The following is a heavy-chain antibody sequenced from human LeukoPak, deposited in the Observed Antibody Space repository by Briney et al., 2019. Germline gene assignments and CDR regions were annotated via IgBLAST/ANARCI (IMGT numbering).Heavy chain of an antibody. CDR3: ATKPPMVRGVIITKGDY. Sequence: PGGSLRLSCAASGFTFSSYAMSWVRQAPGKGLEWVSAISGSGGSTYYVDSVKGRFTISRDNSKNTLYLQMNSLRAEDTAVYYCATKPPMVRGVIITKGDYWGQGTLVTVSS. V-gene: IGHV3-23*01. CDR1: GFTFSSYA. D-gene: IGHD3-10*01. CDR2: ISGSGGST. J-gene: IGHJ4*02.